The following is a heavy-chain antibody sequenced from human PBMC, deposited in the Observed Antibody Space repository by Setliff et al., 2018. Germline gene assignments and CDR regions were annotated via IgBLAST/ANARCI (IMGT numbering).Heavy chain of an antibody. CDR3: ARTKYSDSGGSYYGSAAEHFQH. Sequence: GGSLRLSCAASGFTFSDFYMNWIRRSPGKGLEWVSYISGSGSTIYYADSVKGRFTVSRDNAKKSLYLQMNSLRAEDTAVYYCARTKYSDSGGSYYGSAAEHFQHWGQGTLVTVSS. D-gene: IGHD3-22*01. CDR2: ISGSGSTI. CDR1: GFTFSDFY. J-gene: IGHJ1*01. V-gene: IGHV3-11*01.